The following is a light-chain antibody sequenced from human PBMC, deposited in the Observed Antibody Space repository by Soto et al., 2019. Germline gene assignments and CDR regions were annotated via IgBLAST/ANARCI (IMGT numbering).Light chain of an antibody. Sequence: EIVLTQSPDTLSLSPGERATLSCRASQSVSGYLGWYQQKPGQAPRLLIFDASNRAYGVPARFRGSGSGTNFTLTIASLEPDDFAVYYCQQRSNWPYLTFGGGTRLELK. CDR3: QQRSNWPYLT. J-gene: IGKJ4*01. V-gene: IGKV3-11*01. CDR2: DAS. CDR1: QSVSGY.